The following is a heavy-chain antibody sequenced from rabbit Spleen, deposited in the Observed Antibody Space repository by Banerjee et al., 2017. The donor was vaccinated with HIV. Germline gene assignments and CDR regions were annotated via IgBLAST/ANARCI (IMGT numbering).Heavy chain of an antibody. D-gene: IGHD4-1*01. CDR2: IDPLFGTT. J-gene: IGHJ4*01. CDR3: ARDGYSRGWGIILYYFNL. V-gene: IGHV1S47*01. Sequence: ELVESGGGLVQPGGSLKLSCKASGFDFSSYGVSWVRQGPGKGLEWIGYIDPLFGTTYYATWVNGRFSISSHNAQNTLYLQLNSLTAADTAAYFCARDGYSRGWGIILYYFNLWGPGTLVTVS. CDR1: GFDFSSYG.